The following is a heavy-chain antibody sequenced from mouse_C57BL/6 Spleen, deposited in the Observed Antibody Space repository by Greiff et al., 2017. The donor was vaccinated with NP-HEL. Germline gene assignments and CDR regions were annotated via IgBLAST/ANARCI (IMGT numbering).Heavy chain of an antibody. J-gene: IGHJ2*01. V-gene: IGHV5-17*01. D-gene: IGHD4-1*01. CDR1: GFTFSDYG. Sequence: EVQLVESGGGLVKPGGSLKLSCAASGFTFSDYGMHWVRQAPEKGLEWVAYISSGSSTIYYADTVKGRFTISRDNANNTLFLQMTSLRSEDTAVYYCARQESGFPVYFDYWGQGTTLTVSS. CDR3: ARQESGFPVYFDY. CDR2: ISSGSSTI.